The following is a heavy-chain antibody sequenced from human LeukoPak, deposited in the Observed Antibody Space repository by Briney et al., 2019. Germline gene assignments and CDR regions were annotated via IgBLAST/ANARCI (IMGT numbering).Heavy chain of an antibody. CDR3: ARDNMVRGTAHFYGMDV. V-gene: IGHV3-53*04. Sequence: HSGGSLRLSCAASGFTFSDYYMSWIRQAPGKGLEWVSVIYSDGTTYYADSVKGRFTISRHNSKNTLYLQMNSLRAEDTAIYYCARDNMVRGTAHFYGMDVWGQGTTVTVSS. CDR1: GFTFSDYY. J-gene: IGHJ6*01. CDR2: IYSDGTT. D-gene: IGHD3-10*01.